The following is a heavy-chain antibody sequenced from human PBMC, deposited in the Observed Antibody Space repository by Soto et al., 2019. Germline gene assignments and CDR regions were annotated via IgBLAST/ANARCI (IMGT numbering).Heavy chain of an antibody. D-gene: IGHD6-6*01. CDR1: GYTFTSYD. CDR3: WVWAARPYYYYGMDV. V-gene: IGHV1-8*01. CDR2: MNPNSGNT. J-gene: IGHJ6*04. Sequence: ASVKVSCKASGYTFTSYDINWVRQATGQGLEWMGWMNPNSGNTGYAQKFQGRVTMTRNTSISTAYMELSSLRSEDTAVYYCWVWAARPYYYYGMDVWGKGTTVTVSS.